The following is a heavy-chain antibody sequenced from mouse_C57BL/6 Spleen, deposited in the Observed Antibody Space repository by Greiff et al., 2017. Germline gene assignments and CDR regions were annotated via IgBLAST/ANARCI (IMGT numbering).Heavy chain of an antibody. CDR1: GYTFTSYW. Sequence: QVHVKQPGAELVRPGSSVKLSCKASGYTFTSYWMHWVKQRPIQGLEWIGNIDPSDSETHYNQKFKDKATLTVDKSSSTAYMQLGSLTSEDSAVYYCARGPLYYGSSMDYWGQGTSVTVSS. D-gene: IGHD1-1*01. V-gene: IGHV1-52*01. CDR2: IDPSDSET. CDR3: ARGPLYYGSSMDY. J-gene: IGHJ4*01.